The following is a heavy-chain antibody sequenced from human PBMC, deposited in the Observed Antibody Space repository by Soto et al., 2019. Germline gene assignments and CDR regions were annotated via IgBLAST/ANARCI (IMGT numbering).Heavy chain of an antibody. V-gene: IGHV1-69*06. D-gene: IGHD7-27*01. CDR1: GGTFSGHA. CDR3: ARGPNWGYRFDS. CDR2: LIPLFGTT. Sequence: TVKVSCKASGGTFSGHAISWVRQAPGQGPEWMGGLIPLFGTTQHAQNFQDRLTITADKSTSTAYMELTSLRFEDTAIYYCARGPNWGYRFDSWGQGTLVTVSS. J-gene: IGHJ4*02.